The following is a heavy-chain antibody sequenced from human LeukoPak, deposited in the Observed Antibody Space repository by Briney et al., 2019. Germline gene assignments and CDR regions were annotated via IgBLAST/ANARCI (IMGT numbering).Heavy chain of an antibody. Sequence: GGSLRLSCAASGFTFSSYWMHWVRQAPGKGLVWVSRINSDGSSTSYADSVKGRFTISRDNAKNTLYLQMNSLRAEDTAVYYCAKEYSVRNQFDYWGQGTLVAVSS. D-gene: IGHD2-2*01. J-gene: IGHJ4*02. CDR1: GFTFSSYW. V-gene: IGHV3-74*01. CDR2: INSDGSST. CDR3: AKEYSVRNQFDY.